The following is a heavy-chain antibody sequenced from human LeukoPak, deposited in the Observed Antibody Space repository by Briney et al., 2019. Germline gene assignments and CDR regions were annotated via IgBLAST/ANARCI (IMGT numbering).Heavy chain of an antibody. Sequence: ETLSLTCAAYGGSFSGYYWSWIRQPPGKGLEWIGEINHSGSTNYNPSLKSRVTISVDTSKNQFSLKLSSVTAADTAVYYCARGRAVPAAMRSYYYYMDVWGKGTTVTVSS. CDR2: INHSGST. J-gene: IGHJ6*03. CDR3: ARGRAVPAAMRSYYYYMDV. CDR1: GGSFSGYY. D-gene: IGHD2-2*01. V-gene: IGHV4-34*01.